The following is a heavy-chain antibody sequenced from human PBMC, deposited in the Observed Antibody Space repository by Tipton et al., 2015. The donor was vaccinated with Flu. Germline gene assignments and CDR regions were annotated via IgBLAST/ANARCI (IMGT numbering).Heavy chain of an antibody. CDR1: GDSVRNSNYY. CDR2: TFHSGNT. V-gene: IGHV4-39*07. Sequence: GLVKPSETLSLTCGVSGDSVRNSNYYWGWIRQPPGKGLEWIGNTFHSGNTYLNPSLKSRVTISIDTSKNQFSLRLTSVTAADTAIYYCARDRWEYASGFDPWGQGTPVTVSS. D-gene: IGHD6-19*01. J-gene: IGHJ5*02. CDR3: ARDRWEYASGFDP.